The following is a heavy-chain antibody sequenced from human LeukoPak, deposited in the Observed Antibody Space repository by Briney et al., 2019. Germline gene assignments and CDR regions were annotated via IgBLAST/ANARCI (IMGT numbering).Heavy chain of an antibody. CDR3: ASFDGNNYLLDY. CDR1: GYTFTSYY. Sequence: ASVKVSCKPSGYTFTSYYIHWVRQAPGQGLEWMGVINPSGGSTNYAPKFQGRVTVARDTSTSTVYMELSSLRSEDTAVYYCASFDGNNYLLDYWGQGTLVAVSS. V-gene: IGHV1-46*01. J-gene: IGHJ4*02. CDR2: INPSGGST. D-gene: IGHD5-24*01.